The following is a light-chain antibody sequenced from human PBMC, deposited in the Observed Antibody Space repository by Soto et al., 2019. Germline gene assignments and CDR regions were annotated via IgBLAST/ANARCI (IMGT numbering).Light chain of an antibody. J-gene: IGLJ1*01. CDR2: EGS. Sequence: QSALTQPASVSGSPGQSITISCTGTSSDVGSYNLVSWYQQHPCKAPKLMIYEGSKRPSGVSNRFSGSKSGNTASLTISGLQAEDEADYYCCSYAGSSIYYVFGTGTKLTVL. CDR3: CSYAGSSIYYV. CDR1: SSDVGSYNL. V-gene: IGLV2-23*01.